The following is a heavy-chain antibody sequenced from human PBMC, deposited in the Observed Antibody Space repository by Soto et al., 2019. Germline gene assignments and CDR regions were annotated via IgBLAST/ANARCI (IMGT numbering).Heavy chain of an antibody. CDR1: GGSISSGNYY. V-gene: IGHV4-30-4*01. J-gene: IGHJ4*02. CDR3: ARVSIAADGPFIDH. D-gene: IGHD6-25*01. Sequence: SETLSLTCTVSGGSISSGNYYWSWIRQPPGKGLEWIGYIFHTGSTYFNPSLRSRVSISIDTSKSHFSLKLTSVTAADTAMFYCARVSIAADGPFIDHWGQGALVTVSS. CDR2: IFHTGST.